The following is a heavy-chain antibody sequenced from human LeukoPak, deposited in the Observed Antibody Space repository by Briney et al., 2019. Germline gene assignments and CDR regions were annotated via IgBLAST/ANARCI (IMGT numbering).Heavy chain of an antibody. CDR2: SRSSGDAR. Sequence: GGSLRLSCAASGFTFSSYEMNWVRQAPGKGVEWFSYSRSSGDARYYADSVKGQFTISRDKAKNSLYLQMNSLRAEDTAVYYCARGIQYLNYFDYWGQGTLVTVSS. J-gene: IGHJ4*02. V-gene: IGHV3-48*03. D-gene: IGHD5-18*01. CDR3: ARGIQYLNYFDY. CDR1: GFTFSSYE.